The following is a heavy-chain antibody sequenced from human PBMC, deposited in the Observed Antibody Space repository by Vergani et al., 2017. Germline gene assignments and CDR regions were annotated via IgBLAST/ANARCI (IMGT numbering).Heavy chain of an antibody. CDR2: IDWDDDK. Sequence: QVTLRESGPALVKPTQTLTLTCTFSGFSLSTSGMCVSWIRQPPGKALEWLALIDWDDDKYYSTSLKTRLTISKDTSKNQVVITMTNMDPVDTATYYCARNPQHDYGDYVGAFDIWGQGTMVTVSS. D-gene: IGHD4-17*01. CDR3: ARNPQHDYGDYVGAFDI. CDR1: GFSLSTSGMC. J-gene: IGHJ3*02. V-gene: IGHV2-70*01.